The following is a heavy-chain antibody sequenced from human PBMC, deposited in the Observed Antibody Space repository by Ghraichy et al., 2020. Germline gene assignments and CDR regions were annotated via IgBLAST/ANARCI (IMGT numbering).Heavy chain of an antibody. CDR2: INDSGRS. Sequence: SETLSLTCAVSGGSFSDYYWTWIRQPPGKGLEWIGEINDSGRSKYKSSLKSRVTISIDTSKNQFSLRLTSVTAADTAVYYCAREIPSYYYDTSGSIREEFDSGGQGTLVTVSS. CDR1: GGSFSDYY. V-gene: IGHV4-34*01. J-gene: IGHJ4*02. D-gene: IGHD3-22*01. CDR3: AREIPSYYYDTSGSIREEFDS.